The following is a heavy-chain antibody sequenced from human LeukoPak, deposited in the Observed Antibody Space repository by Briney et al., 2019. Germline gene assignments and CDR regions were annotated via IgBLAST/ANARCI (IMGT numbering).Heavy chain of an antibody. D-gene: IGHD3-22*01. V-gene: IGHV4-59*01. CDR3: ARGGGYYDSNNYYQGYFEY. J-gene: IGHJ4*02. CDR1: GGSINNFY. Sequence: SETLSLICTVSGGSINNFYWSWIRQPPGKGLEWIGCIYYSGSTNYNPFLKSRVTISGDTSKNQFSLKLSSVTAADTAVYYCARGGGYYDSNNYYQGYFEYWGQGTLVTVSS. CDR2: IYYSGST.